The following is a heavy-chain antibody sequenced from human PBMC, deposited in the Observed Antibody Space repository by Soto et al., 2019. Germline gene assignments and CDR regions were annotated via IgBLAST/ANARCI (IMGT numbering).Heavy chain of an antibody. Sequence: QLQLQESGSGLVTPSQTLSLTCAVSGGSISSGGYSWNWIRQPPGKGLEWIGNIYHSGSTYYKASLKSLVTISVARSKQQFSLKLSSVTAADTAVYYCGRGDYANAFDIWGQGTMVTVSS. CDR1: GGSISSGGYS. CDR3: GRGDYANAFDI. CDR2: IYHSGST. V-gene: IGHV4-30-2*01. J-gene: IGHJ3*02. D-gene: IGHD4-17*01.